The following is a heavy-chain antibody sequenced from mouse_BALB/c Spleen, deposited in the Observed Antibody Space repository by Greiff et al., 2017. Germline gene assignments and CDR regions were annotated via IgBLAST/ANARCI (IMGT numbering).Heavy chain of an antibody. CDR2: IWAGGST. J-gene: IGHJ4*01. CDR3: ARDKLGRPYAMDY. V-gene: IGHV2-9*02. CDR1: GFSLTSYG. Sequence: QVQLKESGPGLVAPSQSLSITCTVSGFSLTSYGVHWVRQPPGKGLEWLGVIWAGGSTNYNSALMSRLSISKDNSKSQVFLKMNSLQTDDTAMYYCARDKLGRPYAMDYWGQGTSVTVAS. D-gene: IGHD4-1*01.